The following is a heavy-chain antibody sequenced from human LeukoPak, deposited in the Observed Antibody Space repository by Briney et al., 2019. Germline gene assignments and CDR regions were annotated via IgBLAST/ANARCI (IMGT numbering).Heavy chain of an antibody. J-gene: IGHJ4*02. CDR3: ARSNYYDPGGYAELDS. CDR1: GGPISSYY. Sequence: PSETLSLTCSVSGGPISSYYWSWIRQPPGKGLEWIGYIYYGGSTNYNPSLKSRVSISVDTSKAQFSLKLISMTAADTAVYYCARSNYYDPGGYAELDSWGQGTLVIVSS. D-gene: IGHD3-10*01. CDR2: IYYGGST. V-gene: IGHV4-59*01.